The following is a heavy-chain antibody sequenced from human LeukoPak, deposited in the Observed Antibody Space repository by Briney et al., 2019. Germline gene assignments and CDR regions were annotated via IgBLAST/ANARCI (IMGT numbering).Heavy chain of an antibody. CDR1: GGSVSSYY. D-gene: IGHD3-10*01. J-gene: IGHJ4*02. CDR3: AREEALLGGLRLDY. Sequence: PSETLSLTCTVSGGSVSSYYWSWIRQTPGKGLEWIGYIYYSGSTNYKSSLKSRVTISVDTSKNQFSLKLSSVTAADTAVYYCAREEALLGGLRLDYWGQGTLVTVSS. CDR2: IYYSGST. V-gene: IGHV4-59*02.